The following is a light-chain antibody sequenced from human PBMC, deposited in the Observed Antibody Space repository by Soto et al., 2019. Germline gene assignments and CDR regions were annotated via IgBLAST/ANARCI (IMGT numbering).Light chain of an antibody. Sequence: EIVLTQSPGTLSLSPGERATLSCRASQSVSSSYLAWYQQKPGQAPRLLLYGASSRATGIPDMFSGRGSGTDFTLTLSRLEPEDFAVYYCQQYGSSPWTFGPGTKVDIK. CDR2: GAS. J-gene: IGKJ1*01. CDR1: QSVSSSY. V-gene: IGKV3-20*01. CDR3: QQYGSSPWT.